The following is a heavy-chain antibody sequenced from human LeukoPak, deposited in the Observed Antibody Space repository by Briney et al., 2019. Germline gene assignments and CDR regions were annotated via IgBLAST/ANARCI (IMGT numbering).Heavy chain of an antibody. Sequence: ASVKVSCKASGYTFTSYYMHWVRQAPGQGLEWMGIINPSGGSTSYAQKFQGRVTMTRDTSISTAYMELSRLRSDDTAVYYCARGGLPIIYYYMDVWGNGTTVTVSS. CDR2: INPSGGST. V-gene: IGHV1-46*01. CDR3: ARGGLPIIYYYMDV. J-gene: IGHJ6*03. CDR1: GYTFTSYY. D-gene: IGHD4-11*01.